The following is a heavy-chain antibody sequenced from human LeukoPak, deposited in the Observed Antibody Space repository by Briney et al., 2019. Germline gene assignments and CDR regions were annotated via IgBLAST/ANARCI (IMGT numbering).Heavy chain of an antibody. V-gene: IGHV4-59*11. CDR1: GVPISSHY. CDR2: LSYSGST. J-gene: IGHJ6*03. D-gene: IGHD3-9*01. CDR3: ARDVVLRYFDRPYYMDV. Sequence: SETLSLTCTVSGVPISSHYWSWIRQPPGKGLEWIGYLSYSGSTTYNPSLASRVTMSVDTSRNQFSLKVRSVTAADTAVYFCARDVVLRYFDRPYYMDVWGKGTTVTVSS.